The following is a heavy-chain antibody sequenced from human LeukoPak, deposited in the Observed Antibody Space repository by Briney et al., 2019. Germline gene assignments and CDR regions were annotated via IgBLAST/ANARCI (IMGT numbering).Heavy chain of an antibody. CDR2: ISYDGSNK. CDR1: GFTFSSYS. CDR3: ARGGWLEPNFFDY. V-gene: IGHV3-30*03. D-gene: IGHD5-24*01. J-gene: IGHJ4*02. Sequence: PGGSLRLSCAASGFTFSSYSMNWVRQAPGKGLEWVAVISYDGSNKYYADSVKGRFTISRDNSKNTLYLQMNSLRAEDTAVYYCARGGWLEPNFFDYWGQGTLVTVSS.